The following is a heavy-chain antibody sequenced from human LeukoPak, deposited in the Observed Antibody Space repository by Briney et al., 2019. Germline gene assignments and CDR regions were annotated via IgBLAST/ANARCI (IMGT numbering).Heavy chain of an antibody. D-gene: IGHD3-3*01. V-gene: IGHV3-33*01. CDR1: GFTFSSYG. CDR3: ARGCYDFWGPNDAFDI. CDR2: IWYDGSNK. J-gene: IGHJ3*02. Sequence: GRSLRLSCAASGFTFSSYGMHWVRQAPGKGLEWVAVIWYDGSNKYYADSVKGRFTISRDNSKNTLYLQMNSLRAEDTAVYYCARGCYDFWGPNDAFDIWGQGTMVTVSS.